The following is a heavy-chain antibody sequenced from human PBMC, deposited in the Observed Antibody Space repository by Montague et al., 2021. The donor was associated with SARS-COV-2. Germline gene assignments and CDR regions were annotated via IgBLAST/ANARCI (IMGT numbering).Heavy chain of an antibody. J-gene: IGHJ6*02. D-gene: IGHD2-15*01. CDR2: IYYSGNT. V-gene: IGHV4-39*07. CDR3: ARAGENKDNRRRDVAWYNNYFLDV. CDR1: GGSIRDSDYY. Sequence: SETLSLTCTVSGGSIRDSDYYWGWIRQPPGKGLEWIGNIYYSGNTYYNPSLKSRVSISVDTSTNRFSLRLSSVTAADTAVYYCARAGENKDNRRRDVAWYNNYFLDVWGQGSTVTVSS.